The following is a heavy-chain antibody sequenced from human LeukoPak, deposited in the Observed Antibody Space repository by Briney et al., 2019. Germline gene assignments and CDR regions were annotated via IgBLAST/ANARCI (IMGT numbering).Heavy chain of an antibody. J-gene: IGHJ4*02. Sequence: GGSLRLSCAASGFTFSPAWMSWVRQAPGKGLEWVGRFKSKTDGGTTDYAEPVKGRFTISRDDSKNTLYLQMNSLKTEDTAVYYCAADIPSIRTNWGFDYWGQGTLVTVSS. CDR2: FKSKTDGGTT. D-gene: IGHD7-27*01. V-gene: IGHV3-15*01. CDR3: AADIPSIRTNWGFDY. CDR1: GFTFSPAW.